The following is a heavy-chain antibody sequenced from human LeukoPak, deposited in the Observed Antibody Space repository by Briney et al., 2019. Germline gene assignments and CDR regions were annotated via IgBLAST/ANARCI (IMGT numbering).Heavy chain of an antibody. D-gene: IGHD3-22*01. CDR1: GGSISSYY. CDR2: IYYSGST. Sequence: SETLSLTCTVSGGSISSYYWSWIRQPPGKGLEWIGYIYYSGSTNYNPSLKSRVTISVDTSKNQFSLKLSSVTAADTAVYYCARDPTYYYDSSGYYPTTPRLPDYWGQGTLVTVSS. J-gene: IGHJ4*02. V-gene: IGHV4-59*01. CDR3: ARDPTYYYDSSGYYPTTPRLPDY.